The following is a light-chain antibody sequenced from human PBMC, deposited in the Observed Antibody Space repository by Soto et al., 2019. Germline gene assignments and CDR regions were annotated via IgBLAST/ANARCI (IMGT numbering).Light chain of an antibody. CDR3: QHHNSYYQT. V-gene: IGKV1-5*01. CDR2: GAS. CDR1: QSIRYY. J-gene: IGKJ1*01. Sequence: DIQLTQSPPTLSASVGDRVTITCRASQSIRYYLAWYQQMPGKAPKLLIYGASTLQSGVPSRFRGSGSGTEFTLTITSLQTDDFATYDCQHHNSYYQTFGQGHKVEIK.